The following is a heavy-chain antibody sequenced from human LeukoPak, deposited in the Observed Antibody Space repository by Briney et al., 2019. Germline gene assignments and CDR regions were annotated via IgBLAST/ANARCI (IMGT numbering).Heavy chain of an antibody. CDR2: IIPIFGTA. Sequence: SVKVSCKASGGTFSSYAISWVRQAPGQGLEWMGGIIPIFGTANYAQKFQGRVTMTRDTSISTAYMELSRLRSDDTAVYYCARDGPNNLTWGQGTLVTVSS. CDR1: GGTFSSYA. D-gene: IGHD1-20*01. J-gene: IGHJ5*02. V-gene: IGHV1-69*05. CDR3: ARDGPNNLT.